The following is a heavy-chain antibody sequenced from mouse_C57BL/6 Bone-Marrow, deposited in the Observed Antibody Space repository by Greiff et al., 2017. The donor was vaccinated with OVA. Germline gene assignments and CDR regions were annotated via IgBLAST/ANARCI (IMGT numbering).Heavy chain of an antibody. V-gene: IGHV5-4*03. Sequence: EVKLMESGGGLVKPGGSLKLSCAASGFTFSSYAMSWVRQTPEKRLEWVATISDGGSYTYYPDNVKGRFTISRDNAKNNLYLQMSHLKSEDTAMYYCARVYYGSYYYAMDYWGQGTSVTVSS. J-gene: IGHJ4*01. CDR2: ISDGGSYT. CDR3: ARVYYGSYYYAMDY. D-gene: IGHD1-1*01. CDR1: GFTFSSYA.